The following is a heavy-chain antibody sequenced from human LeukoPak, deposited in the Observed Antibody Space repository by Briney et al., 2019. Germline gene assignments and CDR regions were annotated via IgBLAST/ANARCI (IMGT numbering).Heavy chain of an antibody. CDR1: GFTFSSYG. V-gene: IGHV3-23*01. CDR2: ISGSGGST. Sequence: GGSLRLSCAASGFTFSSYGMSWVRQTPGKGLEWVSAISGSGGSTYYADSVKDRFTISRDNSKNTLYLQMNSLRAEDTAVYYCAKVIVVTDAFDIWGQGTMVTVSS. J-gene: IGHJ3*02. D-gene: IGHD1-26*01. CDR3: AKVIVVTDAFDI.